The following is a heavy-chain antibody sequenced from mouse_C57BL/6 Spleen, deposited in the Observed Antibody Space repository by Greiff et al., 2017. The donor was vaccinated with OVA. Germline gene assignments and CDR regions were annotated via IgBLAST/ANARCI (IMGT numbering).Heavy chain of an antibody. D-gene: IGHD1-1*01. CDR1: GYTFTSYW. J-gene: IGHJ4*01. V-gene: IGHV1-55*01. CDR2: IYPGSGST. Sequence: QVQLKESGPELVKPGASVKMSCKASGYTFTSYWITWVKQRPGQGLEWIGDIYPGSGSTNYNEKFKSKATLTVDTSSSTAYMQLSSLTSEDSAVYYCARGDYGSSYAYAMDYWGQGTSVTVSS. CDR3: ARGDYGSSYAYAMDY.